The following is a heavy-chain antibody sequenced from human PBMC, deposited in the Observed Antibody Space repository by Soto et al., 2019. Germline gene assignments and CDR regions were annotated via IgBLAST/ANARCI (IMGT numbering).Heavy chain of an antibody. CDR2: IGYSGAS. D-gene: IGHD3-10*01. Sequence: QVQLQESGPGLVKPSETLSLTCTVSGGSITNYYCSWFRQSPGKGLEWIGYIGYSGASAYNLPLKRRVTLSVDQSKTQFSLMLESVTAKDTAVYYCARLGFGSLHGLVEVWGQGTKVIVSS. J-gene: IGHJ6*02. CDR1: GGSITNYY. V-gene: IGHV4-59*08. CDR3: ARLGFGSLHGLVEV.